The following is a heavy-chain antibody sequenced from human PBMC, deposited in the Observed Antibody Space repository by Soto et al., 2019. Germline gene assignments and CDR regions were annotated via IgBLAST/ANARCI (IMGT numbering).Heavy chain of an antibody. CDR3: ARDSNWGFGNDAFDI. V-gene: IGHV3-33*01. J-gene: IGHJ3*02. CDR1: GFTFSSYG. Sequence: GGSLRLSCAASGFTFSSYGMHWVRQAPGKGLEWVAVIWYDGSNKYYADSVKGRFTISRDNSKNTLYLQMNSLRAEDTAVYYCARDSNWGFGNDAFDIWGQGTMVTVSS. CDR2: IWYDGSNK. D-gene: IGHD7-27*01.